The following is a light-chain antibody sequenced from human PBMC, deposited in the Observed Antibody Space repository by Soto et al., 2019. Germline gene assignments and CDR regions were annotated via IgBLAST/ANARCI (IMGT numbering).Light chain of an antibody. V-gene: IGKV1-5*01. CDR3: QQYNSYSYA. CDR2: GDS. Sequence: DIQMTQSPSTLSASVGDRVTLTCRASQTISTWLAWYQQKPGKAPKLLIYGDSSLQTGVPSRFSGSGSGTEFSLTISSLQPNEFATYYCQQYNSYSYAYGQGTKLEIK. CDR1: QTISTW. J-gene: IGKJ2*01.